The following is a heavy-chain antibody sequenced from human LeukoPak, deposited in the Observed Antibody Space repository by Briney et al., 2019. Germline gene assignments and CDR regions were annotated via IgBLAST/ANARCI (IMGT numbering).Heavy chain of an antibody. CDR3: ARGLRIQLWHNWFDP. V-gene: IGHV1-8*01. CDR1: GYTFTSYD. CDR2: MNPNSGNT. Sequence: ASVKVSCKASGYTFTSYDINWVRQATGHGLEWMGWMNPNSGNTGYAQKFQGRVTMTRNTSISTAYMELSSLRSEDTAVYYCARGLRIQLWHNWFDPWGQGTLVTVSS. J-gene: IGHJ5*02. D-gene: IGHD5-18*01.